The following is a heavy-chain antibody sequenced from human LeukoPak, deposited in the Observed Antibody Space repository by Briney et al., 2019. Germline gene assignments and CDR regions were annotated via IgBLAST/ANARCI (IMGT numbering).Heavy chain of an antibody. J-gene: IGHJ3*02. D-gene: IGHD7-27*01. CDR3: AKASTGDGQAFDI. CDR1: GFTFSSYG. Sequence: GGSLRLSCAASGFTFSSYGMHWVRQAPGKGLEWVAVISYDGSNKYYADSVKGRFTISRDNSKNTLYLQMNSLRAEDTAVYYCAKASTGDGQAFDIWGQGTMVTVSS. CDR2: ISYDGSNK. V-gene: IGHV3-30*18.